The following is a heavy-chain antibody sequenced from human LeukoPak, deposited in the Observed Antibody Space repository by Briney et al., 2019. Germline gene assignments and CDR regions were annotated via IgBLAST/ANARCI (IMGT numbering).Heavy chain of an antibody. D-gene: IGHD4-23*01. Sequence: GGSLRLSCAASGFTFSSYWMSWVRQAPGKGLEWVANIKQDGSEKYYVDSVKGRFTISRDNAKNSLYLQMNSLRAEDTAVYYCARVEIQLWFDYGGNSEGYFDYWGQGTLVTVSS. V-gene: IGHV3-7*01. J-gene: IGHJ4*02. CDR1: GFTFSSYW. CDR3: ARVEIQLWFDYGGNSEGYFDY. CDR2: IKQDGSEK.